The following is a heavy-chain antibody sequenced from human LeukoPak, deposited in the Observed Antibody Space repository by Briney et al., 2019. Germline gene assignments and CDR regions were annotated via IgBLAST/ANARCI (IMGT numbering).Heavy chain of an antibody. D-gene: IGHD5-12*01. CDR3: ARNKRDSGYDEDRFNWFDP. J-gene: IGHJ5*02. Sequence: GGSLRLSCAASGFTFSSYAMHWVRQAPGQRLEWMGWINAGNGNTKYSQKFQGRVTITRDTSASTAYMELSSLRSEDTAVYYCARNKRDSGYDEDRFNWFDPWGQGTLVTVSS. CDR1: GFTFSSYA. CDR2: INAGNGNT. V-gene: IGHV1-3*01.